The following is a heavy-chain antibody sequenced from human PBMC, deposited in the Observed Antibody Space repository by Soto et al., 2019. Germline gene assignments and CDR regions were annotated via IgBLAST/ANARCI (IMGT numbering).Heavy chain of an antibody. D-gene: IGHD2-21*01. CDR2: IIPIFGTA. J-gene: IGHJ6*02. V-gene: IGHV1-69*13. CDR3: AREAPGVDYYYYGMDV. CDR1: GGTFSSYA. Sequence: ASVKVSCKASGGTFSSYAISWVRQVPGQGLEWMGGIIPIFGTANYAQKFQGRVTITADESTSTAYVELSSLRSGDTAVYYCAREAPGVDYYYYGMDVWGQGTTVTVSS.